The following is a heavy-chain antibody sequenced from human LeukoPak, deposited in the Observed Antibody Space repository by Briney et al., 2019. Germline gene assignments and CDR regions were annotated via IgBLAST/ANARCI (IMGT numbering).Heavy chain of an antibody. CDR1: GGSISSSSYY. CDR3: ARLSITMTGDY. D-gene: IGHD3-22*01. V-gene: IGHV4-39*01. CDR2: IYYSGST. Sequence: SETLSLTCTVSGGSISSSSYYWGWIRQPPGKGLEWIGSIYYSGSTYYNPSLKSRVTISVDTSKNQFSLKLSSVTAADTAVYYCARLSITMTGDYWGQGTLFTVSS. J-gene: IGHJ4*02.